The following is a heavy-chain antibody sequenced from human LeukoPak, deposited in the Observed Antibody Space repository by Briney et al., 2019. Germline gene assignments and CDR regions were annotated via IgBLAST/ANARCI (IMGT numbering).Heavy chain of an antibody. CDR3: ARGRKMGAVAAYMYYYYGMDV. CDR1: GGTFSSYV. V-gene: IGHV1-69*13. CDR2: IIPIFGTA. J-gene: IGHJ6*02. Sequence: SVKVSCKASGGTFSSYVISWVRQAPGQGLEWMGGIIPIFGTANYAQKFQGRVTITADESTSTAYMELSSLRSEDTAVYYCARGRKMGAVAAYMYYYYGMDVWGQGTTVTVSS. D-gene: IGHD6-19*01.